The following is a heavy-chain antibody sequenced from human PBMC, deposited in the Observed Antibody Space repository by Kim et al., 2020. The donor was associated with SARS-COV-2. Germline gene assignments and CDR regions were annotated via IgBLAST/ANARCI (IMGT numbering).Heavy chain of an antibody. CDR1: GFSFSNYW. V-gene: IGHV3-74*01. Sequence: GGSLRLSCAASGFSFSNYWMHWVRQAPGKGLVWVSRINSDGGSKNYADSVKGRFTISRDNAKNTLFLQMNSLRAEDTAVYYCGGSRGANWFDPWGQGTLVTVSS. CDR3: GGSRGANWFDP. D-gene: IGHD3-10*01. J-gene: IGHJ5*02. CDR2: INSDGGSK.